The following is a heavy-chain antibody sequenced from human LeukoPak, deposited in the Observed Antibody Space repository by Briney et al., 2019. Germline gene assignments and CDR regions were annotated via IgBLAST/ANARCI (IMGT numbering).Heavy chain of an antibody. J-gene: IGHJ4*02. CDR3: ARVFNRFLEWFFDY. CDR1: GYTFTGYY. Sequence: GASVKVSCKASGYTFTGYYMHWVRQAPGQGLEWMGWINPNSGGTNYAQKFQGRVTMTRDTSISTAYMELSRLRSDDTAVYYCARVFNRFLEWFFDYWGQGTLVTVSS. V-gene: IGHV1-2*02. D-gene: IGHD3-3*01. CDR2: INPNSGGT.